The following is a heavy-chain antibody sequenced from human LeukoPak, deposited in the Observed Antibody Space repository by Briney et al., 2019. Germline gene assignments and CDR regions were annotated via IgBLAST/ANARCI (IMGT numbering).Heavy chain of an antibody. CDR3: ARDIPYEVSFGGLTVMGSFVLDY. Sequence: GASVKVSCKASGYIFTSYYMHWVRQAPGQWLEWMGIINPSGGSTSFAQKFQGRVTMTRDTSTTSVYMELSGLRSEDTAVYYCARDIPYEVSFGGLTVMGSFVLDYWGQGTLVTVSS. J-gene: IGHJ4*02. V-gene: IGHV1-46*01. D-gene: IGHD3-16*02. CDR1: GYIFTSYY. CDR2: INPSGGST.